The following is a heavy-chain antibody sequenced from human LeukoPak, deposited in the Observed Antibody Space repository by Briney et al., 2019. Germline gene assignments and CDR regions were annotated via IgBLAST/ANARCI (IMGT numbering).Heavy chain of an antibody. D-gene: IGHD6-13*01. CDR2: ISAYNGNT. CDR3: TRVMGSSSWYDY. V-gene: IGHV1-18*04. Sequence: ASVKVSCKASGYTFTSYGISWVRQAAGQGVEWMGWISAYNGNTNYAQKLQGRVTMTTDTSTSTAYMELRSLRSDDTAVYYCTRVMGSSSWYDYWGQGTLVTVSS. CDR1: GYTFTSYG. J-gene: IGHJ4*02.